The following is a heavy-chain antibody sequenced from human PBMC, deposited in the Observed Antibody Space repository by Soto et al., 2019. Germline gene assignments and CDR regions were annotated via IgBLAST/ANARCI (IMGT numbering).Heavy chain of an antibody. CDR2: ISYDGSNL. J-gene: IGHJ4*02. D-gene: IGHD6-19*01. Sequence: QVQLVESGGGVVQPGRSLRLSCAASGFTFSGYAMHWVRQAPGKGLEWVALISYDGSNLYYADSVKGRFTISRDNSKNTRYLQMNSLRAEDTAVYYCARDEKGLAVSGTSYWGQGTLVTVSS. CDR3: ARDEKGLAVSGTSY. CDR1: GFTFSGYA. V-gene: IGHV3-30-3*01.